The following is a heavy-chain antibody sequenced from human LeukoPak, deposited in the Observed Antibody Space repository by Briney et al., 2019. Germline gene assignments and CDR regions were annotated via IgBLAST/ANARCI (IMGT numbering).Heavy chain of an antibody. CDR2: IYPGDSDT. CDR3: ARSQITMVRGVIKTSGYFDL. D-gene: IGHD3-10*01. Sequence: GESLKISCKGSGYSFTSYWIGWVRQMPGKGLERMGIIYPGDSDTRYSPSFQGQVTISADKSISTAYLQWSSLKASDTAMYYCARSQITMVRGVIKTSGYFDLWGRGTLVTVSS. V-gene: IGHV5-51*01. J-gene: IGHJ2*01. CDR1: GYSFTSYW.